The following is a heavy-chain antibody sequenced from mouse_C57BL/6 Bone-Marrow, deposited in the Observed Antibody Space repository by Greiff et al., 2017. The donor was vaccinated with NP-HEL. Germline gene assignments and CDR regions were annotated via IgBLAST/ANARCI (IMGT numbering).Heavy chain of an antibody. J-gene: IGHJ2*01. CDR2: IWRGGST. V-gene: IGHV2-5*01. CDR3: AKIYYSNYGWYFDY. CDR1: GFSLTSYG. D-gene: IGHD2-5*01. Sequence: VQLQQSGPGLVQPSQSLSITCTVSGFSLTSYGVHWVRQSPGKGLEWLGVIWRGGSTDYNAAFMSRLSITKDNSKSQVFFKMNSLQADDTAIYYCAKIYYSNYGWYFDYWGQGTTLTVSS.